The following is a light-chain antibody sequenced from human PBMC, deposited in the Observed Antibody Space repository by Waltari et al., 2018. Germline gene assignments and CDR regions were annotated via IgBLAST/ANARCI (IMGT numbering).Light chain of an antibody. CDR3: QHHFRLPAT. J-gene: IGKJ1*01. Sequence: IMLTQSPVTLPLSPGERATLSCRASQSISRYLAWYQQKPGQAPRLLIYGASTRATGIPDRFSGSGSGTDFSLTISGLEPEDSAVYYCQHHFRLPATFGQGTKVEIK. CDR1: QSISRY. V-gene: IGKV3-20*01. CDR2: GAS.